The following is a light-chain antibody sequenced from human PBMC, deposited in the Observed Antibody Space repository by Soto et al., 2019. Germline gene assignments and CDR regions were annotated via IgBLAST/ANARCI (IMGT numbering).Light chain of an antibody. CDR1: TGAVTSGHY. Sequence: QAVVTQEPSLTVSPGGTVTLTCGSSTGAVTSGHYPYWVQQKPGQAPRTLIYDTSNKHSWTPARFSGSLLGGKAALTLSGAQPEDEAGYFCLLSYSGTRGVFGGGTKLTVL. CDR3: LLSYSGTRGV. V-gene: IGLV7-46*01. J-gene: IGLJ3*02. CDR2: DTS.